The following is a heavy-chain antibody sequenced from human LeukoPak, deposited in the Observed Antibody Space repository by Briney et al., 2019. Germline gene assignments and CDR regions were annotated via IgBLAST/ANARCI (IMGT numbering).Heavy chain of an antibody. CDR1: GFTFDDYA. Sequence: SLRLSCAASGFTFDDYAMHWVRQAPGKGLEWVSGISWNSGSIGYADSVKGRFTISRDNAKNSLYLQMNSLRAEDTALYYCAKDMSRLGELSLSDYWGQGTLVTVSS. V-gene: IGHV3-9*01. CDR2: ISWNSGSI. D-gene: IGHD3-16*02. CDR3: AKDMSRLGELSLSDY. J-gene: IGHJ4*02.